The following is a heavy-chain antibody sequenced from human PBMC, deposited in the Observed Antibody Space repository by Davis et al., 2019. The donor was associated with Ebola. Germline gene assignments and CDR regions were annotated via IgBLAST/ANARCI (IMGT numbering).Heavy chain of an antibody. CDR3: ASYYYGSGSYYNSFDY. Sequence: AASVKVSCKASGYTFSSYYMHWVRQAPGQGLEWMGKINPSGGSTSYAQKFQGRVTMTRDTSTSTAYMELSSLRSEDTAVYYCASYYYGSGSYYNSFDYWGQGTLVTVSA. V-gene: IGHV1-46*01. CDR2: INPSGGST. J-gene: IGHJ4*02. D-gene: IGHD3-10*01. CDR1: GYTFSSYY.